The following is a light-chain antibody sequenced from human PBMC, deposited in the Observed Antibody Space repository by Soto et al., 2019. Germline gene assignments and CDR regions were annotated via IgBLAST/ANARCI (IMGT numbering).Light chain of an antibody. CDR3: QQYNSYPWT. CDR1: QILSSW. J-gene: IGKJ1*01. CDR2: DAS. Sequence: DIQLTQSPSSLSASVGDRVSITCRASQILSSWAWYQQRPGRAPKLLIYDASTLKSGVPSRFSGSGSGTQLTLTLSSLQSDDFSIYHHQQYNSYPWTFGHGTKVDIK. V-gene: IGKV1-5*01.